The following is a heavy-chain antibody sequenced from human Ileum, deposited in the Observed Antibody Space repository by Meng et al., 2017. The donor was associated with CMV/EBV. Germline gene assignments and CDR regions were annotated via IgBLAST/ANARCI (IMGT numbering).Heavy chain of an antibody. CDR2: ISHDGNTI. Sequence: GESLKISCAASGFTFSNFSMHWVRQAPGKGLEWVAVISHDGNTIFHADSMKGRFNISRDNSKNTVHLQISSLRPEDTASYYCARGRHCTNSYCVYRYDLDVWGQGTTVTVSS. CDR1: GFTFSNFS. J-gene: IGHJ6*02. CDR3: ARGRHCTNSYCVYRYDLDV. V-gene: IGHV3-30-3*01. D-gene: IGHD2-8*01.